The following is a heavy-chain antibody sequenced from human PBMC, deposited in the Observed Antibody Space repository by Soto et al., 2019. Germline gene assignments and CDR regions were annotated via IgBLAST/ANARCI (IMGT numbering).Heavy chain of an antibody. D-gene: IGHD3-10*01. J-gene: IGHJ4*02. CDR2: ISSSSSTI. V-gene: IGHV3-48*02. Sequence: LRLSCAASGFTFSSYSMNWVRQAPGKGLEWVSYISSSSSTIYYADSVKGRFTISRDNAKNSLYLQMNSLRDEDTAVVYCSRVAYYDSGRHSWGQGPLANSP. CDR3: SRVAYYDSGRHS. CDR1: GFTFSSYS.